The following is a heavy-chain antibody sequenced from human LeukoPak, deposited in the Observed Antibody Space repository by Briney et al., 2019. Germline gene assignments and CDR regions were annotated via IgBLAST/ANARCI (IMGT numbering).Heavy chain of an antibody. CDR3: AKDLYWRPSGCFDY. J-gene: IGHJ4*02. Sequence: GGSLRLSCAASGFSFSSYAMSWVRQGPGKGMEWVSAISGSGGSTYYADSVKGRFTISRDNSKNTLYLQMNSLRAEDTAVYYCAKDLYWRPSGCFDYWGQGTLVTVSS. CDR1: GFSFSSYA. D-gene: IGHD6-19*01. CDR2: ISGSGGST. V-gene: IGHV3-23*01.